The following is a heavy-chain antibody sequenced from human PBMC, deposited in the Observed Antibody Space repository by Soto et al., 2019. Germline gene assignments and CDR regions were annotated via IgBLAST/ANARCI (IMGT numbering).Heavy chain of an antibody. Sequence: QVHLQESGPGLVKPSETLSLTCTVSNGSISTYYWTWIRQPPGKGLEWIGYIYYNGNTNYNPSLKSRVSMSVDTSKNQFSLNLTSVTAADTAMYYCARGWGFGVNYYYFDYWGQGTLVTVSS. V-gene: IGHV4-59*01. D-gene: IGHD2-21*01. CDR3: ARGWGFGVNYYYFDY. CDR2: IYYNGNT. CDR1: NGSISTYY. J-gene: IGHJ4*02.